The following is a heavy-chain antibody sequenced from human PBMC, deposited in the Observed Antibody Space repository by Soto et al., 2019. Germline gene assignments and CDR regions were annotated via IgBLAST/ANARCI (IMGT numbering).Heavy chain of an antibody. CDR1: GGALTSYP. V-gene: IGHV1-69*06. D-gene: IGHD1-20*01. CDR3: ATYPRPYKWTDI. Sequence: QVRLEQSGAEVKKPGSSVRVSCQASGGALTSYPIHWVRQAPGQGLEWMGVIDPIVDTSNLAENFKTRLTLTADTSTKSVYMDLTSLRSDDTAIYFCATYPRPYKWTDIWGRGTQLTVSS. J-gene: IGHJ4*02. CDR2: IDPIVDTS.